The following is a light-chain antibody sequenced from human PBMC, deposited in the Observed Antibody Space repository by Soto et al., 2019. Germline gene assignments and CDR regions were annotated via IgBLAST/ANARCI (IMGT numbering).Light chain of an antibody. V-gene: IGLV2-14*03. CDR3: SSYSATGTRV. J-gene: IGLJ3*02. Sequence: QSVLTQPASVSGSPGQSITISCSGTTSDVGGYNSVSWYQQYPGTAPRLMIVDVSYRPSGISARFSGSKSGDTASLTISGLQADDEADYFCSSYSATGTRVFGGGTKLTV. CDR2: DVS. CDR1: TSDVGGYNS.